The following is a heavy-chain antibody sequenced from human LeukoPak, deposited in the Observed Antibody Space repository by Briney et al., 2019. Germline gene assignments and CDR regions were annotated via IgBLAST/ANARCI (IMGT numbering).Heavy chain of an antibody. J-gene: IGHJ3*02. Sequence: ASVKVSCKTSGYTFIGHYIHWVRQAPGQGLEWMGWINPSSGGTNYAQKFQGRVTMTRDTSISTAYMELSRLRSDDTAVYYCARLTYYDFWSGYNYAFDIWGQGTIVTVSS. CDR1: GYTFIGHY. V-gene: IGHV1-2*02. CDR3: ARLTYYDFWSGYNYAFDI. CDR2: INPSSGGT. D-gene: IGHD3-3*01.